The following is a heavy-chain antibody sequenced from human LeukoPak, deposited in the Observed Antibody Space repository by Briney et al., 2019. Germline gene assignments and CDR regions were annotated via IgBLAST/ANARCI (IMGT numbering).Heavy chain of an antibody. V-gene: IGHV4-59*12. J-gene: IGHJ3*02. CDR2: ISHSGST. CDR3: ARDDWIPESCSHRGCSDAFDI. CDR1: GGSMIKYY. D-gene: IGHD2/OR15-2a*01. Sequence: PSETLSLTCTVSGGSMIKYYWNWIRQPPGKGLEWIGYISHSGSTNYNPSLKNRVSISVDTSNNQFFLKLSSLTAADTAVYFCARDDWIPESCSHRGCSDAFDIWGPGTMVTVSS.